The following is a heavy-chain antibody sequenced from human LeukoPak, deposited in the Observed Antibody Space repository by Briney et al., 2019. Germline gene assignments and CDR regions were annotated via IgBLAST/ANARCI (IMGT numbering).Heavy chain of an antibody. CDR2: ISGSGGST. V-gene: IGHV3-23*01. Sequence: PGGSLRLSCAASGFIFKKYWMNWVRQAPGKGLEWVSAISGSGGSTYYADSVKGRFTISRDNSKNTLYLQMNSLRAEDTAVYYCAKGVGSGYYYDFDYWGQGTLVTVSS. D-gene: IGHD3-22*01. J-gene: IGHJ4*02. CDR1: GFIFKKYW. CDR3: AKGVGSGYYYDFDY.